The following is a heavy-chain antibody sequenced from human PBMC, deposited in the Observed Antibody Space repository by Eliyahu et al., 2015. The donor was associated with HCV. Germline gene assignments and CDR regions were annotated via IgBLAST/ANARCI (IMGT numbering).Heavy chain of an antibody. CDR3: ARVVDGAATYYXLNFHY. CDR2: INXDGSST. D-gene: IGHD3-10*01. J-gene: IGHJ4*02. Sequence: EVQLVESGXGLVXPGGSLRLXCAASGFIFSXYWMHWVRQAPGKGXVWVSRINXDGSSTTYADSVKGRFTISRDNAKNTLYLQMNSLRVEDTAVYYCARVVDGAATYYXLNFHYWGQGTLVTVSS. CDR1: GFIFSXYW. V-gene: IGHV3-74*03.